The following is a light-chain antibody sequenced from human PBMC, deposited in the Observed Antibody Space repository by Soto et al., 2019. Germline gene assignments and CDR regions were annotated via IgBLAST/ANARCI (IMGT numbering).Light chain of an antibody. J-gene: IGKJ1*01. Sequence: DIQMTQSPSTLSASVGDRVTITCRASQSISSWLAWYQQKPGKAPKLLIYDASSLESRVPSRFSGSESGTEFTLTISSLQPDDFATYYCQQYNSYSPWTFGQGTKVEIK. V-gene: IGKV1-5*01. CDR3: QQYNSYSPWT. CDR1: QSISSW. CDR2: DAS.